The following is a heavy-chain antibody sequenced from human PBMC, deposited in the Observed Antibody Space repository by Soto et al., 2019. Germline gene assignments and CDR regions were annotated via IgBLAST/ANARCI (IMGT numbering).Heavy chain of an antibody. CDR2: INPDTGTT. Sequence: QVQLVQSGAEVRKPGASVKLSCQASGYTFTHYYIHWVRQAPGQGLEWLGIINPDTGTTSYAQTLQGRVTLTTDTSASTVYLELRGLAAEETAVYYWASGPIYGGDSYFAYWGQGTLVTVSS. D-gene: IGHD2-21*01. V-gene: IGHV1-46*04. CDR3: ASGPIYGGDSYFAY. CDR1: GYTFTHYY. J-gene: IGHJ4*02.